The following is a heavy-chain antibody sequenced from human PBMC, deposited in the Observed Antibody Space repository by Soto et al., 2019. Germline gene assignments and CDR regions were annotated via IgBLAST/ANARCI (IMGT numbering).Heavy chain of an antibody. CDR2: ISHDGSSQ. CDR1: GFSFNTYV. Sequence: QMQLEESGGGVAQPGRSLRLSCAASGFSFNTYVMHWVRQAPGKGLEWVAGISHDGSSQHYAGSVKGRFTISRDNSRSTLKLEMNSLTDEDTGVYHCATEDESSGHAGTFHHWGQGTLVTVSS. CDR3: ATEDESSGHAGTFHH. J-gene: IGHJ1*01. D-gene: IGHD3-22*01. V-gene: IGHV3-30-3*01.